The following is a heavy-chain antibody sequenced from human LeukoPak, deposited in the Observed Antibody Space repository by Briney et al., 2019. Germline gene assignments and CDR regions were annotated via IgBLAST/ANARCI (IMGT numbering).Heavy chain of an antibody. D-gene: IGHD2-15*01. CDR2: INSDGSWT. Sequence: GGSLRLSCAASGNYWMHWVRQAPGKGLVWVSHINSDGSWTSYADSVKGRFTISKDNAKNTVYLQMNSLRAEDTAVYYCARAPPPYCSGGSCYCDYWGQGTLVTVSS. CDR1: GNYW. V-gene: IGHV3-74*01. CDR3: ARAPPPYCSGGSCYCDY. J-gene: IGHJ4*02.